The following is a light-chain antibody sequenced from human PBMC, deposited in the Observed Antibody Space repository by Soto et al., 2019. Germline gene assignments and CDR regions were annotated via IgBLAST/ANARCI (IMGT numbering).Light chain of an antibody. CDR2: EVS. V-gene: IGLV2-14*01. CDR1: SXDVGGYNY. CDR3: SSYTSSSTPRYV. Sequence: QSVLTQPASVSGSPGQSITISCTGTSXDVGGYNYVSWYQQHPGKAPKLMIYEVSNRPSGVSNRFSGSKSGNTASLTISGLQAEDEADYYCSSYTSSSTPRYVFGTGTKVTVL. J-gene: IGLJ1*01.